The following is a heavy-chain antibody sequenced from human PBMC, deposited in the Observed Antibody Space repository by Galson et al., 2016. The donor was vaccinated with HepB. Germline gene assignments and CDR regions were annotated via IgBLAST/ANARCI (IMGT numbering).Heavy chain of an antibody. D-gene: IGHD2-15*01. CDR1: GGTFSSYT. CDR2: IIPIFGTA. V-gene: IGHV1-69*13. Sequence: SVKVSCKASGGTFSSYTVSWVRQAPGQGLEWMGGIIPIFGTANYAQKFQGRVTITADESTSAVYMELNSLRSDDTAVYYCARELSGGSFSVWGQGTLLTVSS. CDR3: ARELSGGSFSV. J-gene: IGHJ4*02.